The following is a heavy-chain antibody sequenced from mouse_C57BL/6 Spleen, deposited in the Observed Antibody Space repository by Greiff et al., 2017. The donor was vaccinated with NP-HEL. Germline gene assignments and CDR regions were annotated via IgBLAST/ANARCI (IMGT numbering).Heavy chain of an antibody. CDR3: ARGKGLRRGDWYFDV. Sequence: EVQLLQSGPGLVKPGASVKISCKASGYSFTGYYMNWVNQSPEKSLEWIGEINPSTGGTTYNQKFKAKATLTVDKSSSTAYMQLKGLTAEDSAVYYCARGKGLRRGDWYFDVWGTGTTVTVSS. CDR1: GYSFTGYY. CDR2: INPSTGGT. D-gene: IGHD2-4*01. V-gene: IGHV1-42*01. J-gene: IGHJ1*03.